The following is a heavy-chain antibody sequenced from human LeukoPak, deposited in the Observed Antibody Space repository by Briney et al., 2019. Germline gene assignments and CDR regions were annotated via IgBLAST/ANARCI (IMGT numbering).Heavy chain of an antibody. Sequence: TLSLTCTASGGSTNNNSYYWSWIRQPAVKGLEWIGRIHPTGTTLYNPSLKSRVTISVDTSKNQFSLNLCSVTAADTDVYYCASHYSRSGIDAFDIWGQGTVVIVSS. J-gene: IGHJ3*02. CDR1: GGSTNNNSYY. CDR2: IHPTGTT. CDR3: ASHYSRSGIDAFDI. V-gene: IGHV4-61*02. D-gene: IGHD6-6*01.